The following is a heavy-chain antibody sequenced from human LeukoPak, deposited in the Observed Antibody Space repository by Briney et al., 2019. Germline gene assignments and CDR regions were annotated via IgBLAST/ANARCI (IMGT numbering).Heavy chain of an antibody. CDR3: ARSPLGYCTNGVCYPGY. CDR2: ISAYNGNT. V-gene: IGHV1-18*01. J-gene: IGHJ4*02. Sequence: ASVKVSCKASGYTFTSYGINWVRQAPGRGLEWMGWISAYNGNTNYAQKLQGRVTMTTDTSTSTAYMELRSLRSDDTAVYYCARSPLGYCTNGVCYPGYWGQGTLVTVSS. CDR1: GYTFTSYG. D-gene: IGHD2-8*01.